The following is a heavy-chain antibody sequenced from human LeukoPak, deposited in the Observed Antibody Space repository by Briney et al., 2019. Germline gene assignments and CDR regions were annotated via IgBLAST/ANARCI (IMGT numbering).Heavy chain of an antibody. Sequence: GASVKVSCKASGYTFTGYYMHWVRQAPGQGLEWMGWINPNSGGTSYAQKFQGRVTMTRDTSTSTVYMELSSLRSEDTAVYYCARPRDAWPFGSGTPPGYWGQGTLVTVSS. CDR2: INPNSGGT. CDR3: ARPRDAWPFGSGTPPGY. D-gene: IGHD3-10*01. CDR1: GYTFTGYY. V-gene: IGHV1-2*02. J-gene: IGHJ4*02.